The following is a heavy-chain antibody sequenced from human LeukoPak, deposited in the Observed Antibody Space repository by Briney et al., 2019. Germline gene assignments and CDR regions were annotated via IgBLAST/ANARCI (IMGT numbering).Heavy chain of an antibody. Sequence: GGSLRLSCAASGFTFSSYEMNWVRQAPGKGLEWIGRSKSQTDGGTTDYAAPVKGRFTISRDDSKNTVYLQMNSLKTEDTAVYYCTTLSYVGGYWGQGTLVTVSS. V-gene: IGHV3-15*01. J-gene: IGHJ4*02. CDR2: SKSQTDGGTT. D-gene: IGHD3-10*02. CDR3: TTLSYVGGY. CDR1: GFTFSSYE.